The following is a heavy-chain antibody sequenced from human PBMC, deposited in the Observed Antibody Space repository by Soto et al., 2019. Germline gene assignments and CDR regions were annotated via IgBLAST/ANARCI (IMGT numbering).Heavy chain of an antibody. D-gene: IGHD2-2*01. CDR3: ARPRRHCSTTTCYEEFDY. CDR1: GFAFSSHW. V-gene: IGHV3-74*01. CDR2: IDTDGGVT. Sequence: EVQLVESGGGLVQPGGSLRLSCAASGFAFSSHWMHWVRQAPGKGLVWVSRIDTDGGVTTYADSVKGRFTISRENAKNTLYLQMSGLRAEDTAVYYCARPRRHCSTTTCYEEFDYWGQGTLVTVSS. J-gene: IGHJ4*02.